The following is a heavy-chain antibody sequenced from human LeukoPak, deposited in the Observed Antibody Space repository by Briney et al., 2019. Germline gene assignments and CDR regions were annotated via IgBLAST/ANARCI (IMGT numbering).Heavy chain of an antibody. J-gene: IGHJ4*02. CDR1: GGSISSYY. CDR2: IYYSGST. CDR3: AREGSIYYYDSSGYLGY. V-gene: IGHV4-59*12. D-gene: IGHD3-22*01. Sequence: SETLSLTCTVSGGSISSYYWSWIRQPPGKGLEWIGYIYYSGSTNYNPSLKSRVTISVDTPKNQFSLKLSSVTAADTAVYYCAREGSIYYYDSSGYLGYWGQGTLVTVSS.